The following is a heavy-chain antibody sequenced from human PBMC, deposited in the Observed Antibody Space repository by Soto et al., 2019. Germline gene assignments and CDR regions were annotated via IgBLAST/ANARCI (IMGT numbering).Heavy chain of an antibody. CDR3: ARDGRRWESNPGNWLDP. J-gene: IGHJ5*02. Sequence: QVQLVQSGAEVKKPGASVKVSCKASGYTFTSYAMHWVRQAPGQRLEWMGWINAGNGNTKYSQKFQGRVTITRDTSASTAYMELSSLRSEDTAVYYCARDGRRWESNPGNWLDPWGQGTLVTVSS. D-gene: IGHD1-26*01. V-gene: IGHV1-3*01. CDR1: GYTFTSYA. CDR2: INAGNGNT.